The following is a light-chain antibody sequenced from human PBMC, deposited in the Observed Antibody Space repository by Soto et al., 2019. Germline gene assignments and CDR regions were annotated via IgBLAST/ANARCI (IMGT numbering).Light chain of an antibody. CDR2: DVS. J-gene: IGKJ4*01. Sequence: EIVLTQSPVTLSLSPGERATLSCRASQSVYTYLASYQQKLGQAPRLLISDVSNRATGFPARFTGRGSGTDVTLTVSRVEPEDIAVSYCKQGSSWPVTFGGGTKVEI. CDR3: KQGSSWPVT. CDR1: QSVYTY. V-gene: IGKV3-11*01.